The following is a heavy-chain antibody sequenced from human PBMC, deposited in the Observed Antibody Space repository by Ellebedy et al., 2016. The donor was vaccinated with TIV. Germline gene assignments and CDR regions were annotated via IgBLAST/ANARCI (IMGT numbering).Heavy chain of an antibody. D-gene: IGHD3-16*01. CDR1: GFTFSNYW. CDR2: TKQDGSET. Sequence: GESLKISCATSGFTFSNYWMSWVRQAPGKGLEWVANTKQDGSETYYADSVKGRFTISRDNAKSSLYLQMNSVRAEDTAVYYCAREAISYATSGYYFDSWGQGTLVTVSS. CDR3: AREAISYATSGYYFDS. V-gene: IGHV3-7*01. J-gene: IGHJ4*02.